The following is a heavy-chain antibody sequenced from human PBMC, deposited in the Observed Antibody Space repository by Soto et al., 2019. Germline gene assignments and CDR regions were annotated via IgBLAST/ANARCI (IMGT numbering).Heavy chain of an antibody. CDR3: ARSGGVIVPDAFDI. D-gene: IGHD3-16*02. V-gene: IGHV1-69*02. Sequence: QVQLVQSGAEVKKPGSSVKVSCKASGGTFSSYTISWVRQAPGQGLEWMGRIIPILGIANYAQKFQGRVTITADKSTSTAYMELCSLRSVDTAVYYCARSGGVIVPDAFDIWGQGTMVTVSS. CDR1: GGTFSSYT. CDR2: IIPILGIA. J-gene: IGHJ3*02.